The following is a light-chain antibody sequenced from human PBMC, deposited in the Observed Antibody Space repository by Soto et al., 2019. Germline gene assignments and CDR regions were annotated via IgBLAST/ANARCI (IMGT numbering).Light chain of an antibody. CDR1: QSILYRSNNKNY. CDR2: RSS. CDR3: QQYYSVPLT. J-gene: IGKJ4*01. Sequence: VMAQFIDSLAVSLSERASSNCKSRQSILYRSNNKNYLAWYQPQPGQPPKLLIYRSSTGEYAARDRFSGSGSGTDFTLTISSLQAQGVAVYFCQQYYSVPLTFGGGTTVDSK. V-gene: IGKV4-1*01.